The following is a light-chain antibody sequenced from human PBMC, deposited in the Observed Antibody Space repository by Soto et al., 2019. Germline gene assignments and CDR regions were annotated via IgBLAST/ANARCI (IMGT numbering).Light chain of an antibody. J-gene: IGKJ5*01. Sequence: DIQMTQSPSSLSASVGDRVTITCRASQGISNYLSWYQQKPGKVPKLLXYTSSNLQSGVPYRFSGSGSGTEFTLSITRLQSEDFAVYYCQKYNNWPPITFGQGTRLEIK. V-gene: IGKV1-27*01. CDR1: QGISNY. CDR3: QKYNNWPPIT. CDR2: TSS.